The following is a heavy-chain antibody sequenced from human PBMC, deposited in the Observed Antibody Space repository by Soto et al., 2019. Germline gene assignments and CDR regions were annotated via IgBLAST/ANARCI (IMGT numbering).Heavy chain of an antibody. CDR3: ARRTYSSGWRHYFDY. J-gene: IGHJ4*02. V-gene: IGHV5-51*01. CDR1: GYSFTSYW. D-gene: IGHD6-19*01. CDR2: IDPGDSDT. Sequence: GESLKISCKGSGYSFTSYWIGWVRQMPGKGLEWMGIIDPGDSDTRYSPSFLGQVTISADKSIRTAYLQWSSLRASDTAMYYCARRTYSSGWRHYFDYWGQGTLVIVSS.